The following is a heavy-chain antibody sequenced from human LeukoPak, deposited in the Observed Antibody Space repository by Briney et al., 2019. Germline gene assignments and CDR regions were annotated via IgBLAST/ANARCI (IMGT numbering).Heavy chain of an antibody. Sequence: PGGSLRLSCAASEFTFSSYWMNWVRQAPGKGLEWVANIKEDGSEKYYVDSVKGRFTISRDNAKNSLYLQMNSLRAEDTAVYYCAELGITMIGGVWGKGTTVTISS. J-gene: IGHJ6*04. D-gene: IGHD3-10*02. CDR1: EFTFSSYW. V-gene: IGHV3-7*01. CDR2: IKEDGSEK. CDR3: AELGITMIGGV.